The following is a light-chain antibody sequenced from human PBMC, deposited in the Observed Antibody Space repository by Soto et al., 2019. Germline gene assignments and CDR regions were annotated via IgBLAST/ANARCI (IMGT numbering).Light chain of an antibody. CDR3: AAWDDSLNGPV. Sequence: QSVLTQPPSASGTPGQRVTISCSGSSSNIGINTVNWYQQLPGTAPQLLIYSSNKRPSGVPDRFSGAKSGTSASLAISGLQSEEEADYYCAAWDDSLNGPVFGTGTKLTVL. CDR1: SSNIGINT. V-gene: IGLV1-44*01. CDR2: SSN. J-gene: IGLJ1*01.